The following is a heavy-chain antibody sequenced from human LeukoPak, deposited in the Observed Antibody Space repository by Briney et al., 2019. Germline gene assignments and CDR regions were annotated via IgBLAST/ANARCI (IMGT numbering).Heavy chain of an antibody. CDR1: GFTFSGHW. J-gene: IGHJ3*02. CDR2: INTDGSNA. Sequence: RGSLRLSCAASGFTFSGHWMHWVRQAPGKGLVWVSRINTDGSNAIYADSVRGRFTISRDNAKNTLYLQMNSLRAEDTAVYYCARGLSPSEAYDTWGQGTMVGVSS. CDR3: ARGLSPSEAYDT. D-gene: IGHD5/OR15-5a*01. V-gene: IGHV3-74*01.